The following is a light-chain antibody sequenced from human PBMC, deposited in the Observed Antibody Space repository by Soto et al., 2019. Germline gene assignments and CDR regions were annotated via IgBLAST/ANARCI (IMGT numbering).Light chain of an antibody. Sequence: DIQMTQSPSFLSASVGDRVTITCRASQGITNSLAWYQQKPGKAPNLLIYAASTLQGGVTSRFSVSGSGTDFTLTISTLQPEDFATYYCQQLTSNPLTFGGGTKVEIK. V-gene: IGKV1-9*01. CDR3: QQLTSNPLT. J-gene: IGKJ4*01. CDR1: QGITNS. CDR2: AAS.